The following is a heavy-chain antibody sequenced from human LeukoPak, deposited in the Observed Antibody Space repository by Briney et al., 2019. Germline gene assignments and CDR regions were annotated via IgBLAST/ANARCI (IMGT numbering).Heavy chain of an antibody. V-gene: IGHV4-61*02. CDR2: IYTSGST. J-gene: IGHJ4*02. D-gene: IGHD2/OR15-2a*01. CDR3: ARDSRNKRGFDY. Sequence: SETLSLTCTVSGGSISSGSYYWSWIRQPAGKGLEWIGRIYTSGSTNYNPSLKSRVTISVDTSKNQFSLKLSSVTAADTAVYYCARDSRNKRGFDYWGQGTLVTVSS. CDR1: GGSISSGSYY.